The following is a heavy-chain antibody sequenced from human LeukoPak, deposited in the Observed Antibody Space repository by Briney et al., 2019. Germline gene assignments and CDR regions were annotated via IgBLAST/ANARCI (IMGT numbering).Heavy chain of an antibody. Sequence: PSGTLSLTCIDSGGSISSYYWSWIRQPPGKGLEWIGYIYYSGSTNYNPSLTSRVTISVDTSKNQFSLKLSSVAAADTAVYYCARVQYPNWFDPWGQGTLVTVSS. D-gene: IGHD4-11*01. CDR2: IYYSGST. J-gene: IGHJ5*02. V-gene: IGHV4-59*01. CDR3: ARVQYPNWFDP. CDR1: GGSISSYY.